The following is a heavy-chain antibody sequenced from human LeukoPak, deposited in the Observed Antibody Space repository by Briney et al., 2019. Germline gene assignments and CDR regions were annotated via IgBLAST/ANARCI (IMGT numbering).Heavy chain of an antibody. J-gene: IGHJ5*02. Sequence: PGGSLRLSCAASGFTLSSHWMHWVRQAPGKGLVWVSRINSDGSTTNYADSVNGRFTISRDNAENTLYLQMNSLRVEDTAVYYCTRRVSATRWFDPWGQGTLVTVSS. V-gene: IGHV3-74*01. CDR3: TRRVSATRWFDP. D-gene: IGHD2-15*01. CDR1: GFTLSSHW. CDR2: INSDGSTT.